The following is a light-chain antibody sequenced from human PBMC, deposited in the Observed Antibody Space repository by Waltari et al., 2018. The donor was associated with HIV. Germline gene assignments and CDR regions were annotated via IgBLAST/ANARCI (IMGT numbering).Light chain of an antibody. CDR1: SNDVGGYNY. J-gene: IGLJ3*02. Sequence: QSALTQPASVSGSPGQSITISCPGSSNDVGGYNYVSWYQQHPGKAPRLMIYDVSTRLSGVSDRFSGSKSGDTASLTISGLQPEDEADYYCESYTSTSVWVFGGGTRLTVL. V-gene: IGLV2-14*03. CDR2: DVS. CDR3: ESYTSTSVWV.